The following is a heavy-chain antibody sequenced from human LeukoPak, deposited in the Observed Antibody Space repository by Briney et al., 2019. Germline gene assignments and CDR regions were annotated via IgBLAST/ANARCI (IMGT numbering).Heavy chain of an antibody. CDR3: ARGPPPDFDY. V-gene: IGHV3-30*03. Sequence: GGSLRLSCAASGFTFSSYGMHWVRQAPGKGLEWVAVISYDGSNKYYADSVKGRFTISRDNSKNTLYLQMNSLRAEDTAVYYCARGPPPDFDYWGRGTLVTVSS. CDR2: ISYDGSNK. CDR1: GFTFSSYG. J-gene: IGHJ4*02.